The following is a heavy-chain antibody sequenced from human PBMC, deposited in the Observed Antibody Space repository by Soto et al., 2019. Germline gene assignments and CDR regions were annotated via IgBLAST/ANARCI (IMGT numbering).Heavy chain of an antibody. V-gene: IGHV4-4*07. CDR2: IYSGGRN. CDR1: GGSISSFD. D-gene: IGHD6-13*01. J-gene: IGHJ4*02. Sequence: PSQTLSLTCTVSGGSISSFDWSWIRQPAGKGLECIWRIYSGGRNNYNPSLKSRVTMSVDTSKNPFSLRLSSVTAADTAMYYCARGSSRRDYWGQGTLVNVSS. CDR3: ARGSSRRDY.